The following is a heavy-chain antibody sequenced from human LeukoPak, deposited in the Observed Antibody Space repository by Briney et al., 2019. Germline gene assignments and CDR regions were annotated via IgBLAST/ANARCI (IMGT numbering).Heavy chain of an antibody. CDR1: GGSISSYY. J-gene: IGHJ3*02. CDR3: ARVWSPLWFGDPGAFDI. Sequence: PSETLSLTCTVSGGSISSYYWSWIRQPPGKGLEWIGYIYYSGSTNYNPSLKSRVTISVDTSKNQFSLKLSSVTAADTAVYYCARVWSPLWFGDPGAFDIWGQGTMVTVS. CDR2: IYYSGST. D-gene: IGHD3-10*01. V-gene: IGHV4-59*01.